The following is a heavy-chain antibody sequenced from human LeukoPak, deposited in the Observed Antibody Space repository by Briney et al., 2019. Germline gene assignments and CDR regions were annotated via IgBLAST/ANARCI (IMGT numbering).Heavy chain of an antibody. V-gene: IGHV3-7*01. J-gene: IGHJ3*02. D-gene: IGHD3-16*01. CDR3: ARDLIIWGASLLGAFDI. CDR2: INQDGTEK. Sequence: GGSLRLSCAASGFTFSSNWMSWVRQAPGKGLGLVANINQDGTEKDYVDSVKGRFTISRDNAKNSLYLQMNSLRAEDTAVYYCARDLIIWGASLLGAFDIWGQGTMVTVSS. CDR1: GFTFSSNW.